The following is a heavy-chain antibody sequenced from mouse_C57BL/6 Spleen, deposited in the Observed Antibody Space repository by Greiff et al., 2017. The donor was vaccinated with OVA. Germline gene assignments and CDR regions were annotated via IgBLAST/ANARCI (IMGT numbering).Heavy chain of an antibody. Sequence: VQGVESGPELVKPGASVKISCKASGYAFSSSWMNWVKQRPGKGLEWIGRIYPGDGDTNYNGKFKGKATLTADKSSSTAYMQLSSLTSEDSAVYFCARDDYDGRGFDYWGQGTTLTVSS. CDR1: GYAFSSSW. D-gene: IGHD2-4*01. CDR3: ARDDYDGRGFDY. J-gene: IGHJ2*01. CDR2: IYPGDGDT. V-gene: IGHV1-82*01.